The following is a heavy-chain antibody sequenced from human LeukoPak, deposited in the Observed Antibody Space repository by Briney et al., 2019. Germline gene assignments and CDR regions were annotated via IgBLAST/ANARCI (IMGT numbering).Heavy chain of an antibody. CDR2: IKQDGSER. CDR3: ARVRYCSGGSCYDDY. D-gene: IGHD2-15*01. J-gene: IGHJ4*02. V-gene: IGHV3-7*05. CDR1: GVTFSGYW. Sequence: GGSLRLSCATSGVTFSGYWMSWVRQAPGKGLEWVANIKQDGSERYYVDSVKGRFTISRDNAKNSLYLQMNSLRAEDTAVYFCARVRYCSGGSCYDDYWGQGTLVTVSS.